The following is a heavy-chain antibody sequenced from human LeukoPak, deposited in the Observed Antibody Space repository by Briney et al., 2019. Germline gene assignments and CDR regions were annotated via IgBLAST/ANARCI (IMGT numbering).Heavy chain of an antibody. Sequence: SGTLSLTCAVSGGSINITNWWSWVRQPPGKGLKWIGEIHHTGGTNYNPSLKSRVTISLEKSKNQFSVKLSSVTAADTAVYYCAREHIAADTRDAFDIWGQGTMVTVSS. CDR1: GGSINITNW. CDR3: AREHIAADTRDAFDI. J-gene: IGHJ3*02. V-gene: IGHV4-4*02. CDR2: IHHTGGT. D-gene: IGHD6-13*01.